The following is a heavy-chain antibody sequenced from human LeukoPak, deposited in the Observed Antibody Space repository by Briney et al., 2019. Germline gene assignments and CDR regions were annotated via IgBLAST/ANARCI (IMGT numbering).Heavy chain of an antibody. Sequence: GESLKISCKGSGYSLTSYWISWVRQMPGKGLEWMGSIDPSDSYTNYSPSFQGHVTISADKSITTAYLQWSSLKASDTAMYYCARLFDPGYCNSTNCYDYWGQGTLVTVSS. CDR2: IDPSDSYT. CDR1: GYSLTSYW. V-gene: IGHV5-10-1*01. D-gene: IGHD2-2*01. CDR3: ARLFDPGYCNSTNCYDY. J-gene: IGHJ4*02.